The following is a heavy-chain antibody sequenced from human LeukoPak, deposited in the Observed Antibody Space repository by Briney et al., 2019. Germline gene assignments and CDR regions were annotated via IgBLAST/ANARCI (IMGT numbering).Heavy chain of an antibody. CDR2: IHHSGGT. CDR1: DGSFTDYN. Sequence: SETLSLTCAVYDGSFTDYNWSWIRQSPGKGLQWIGEIHHSGGTNYSPSLKSRVTLSVATSKSQLSLKLSSVTAADTAVYYCVRNGYYSSGYHFSSDSRGRGTLVTVSS. D-gene: IGHD3-22*01. CDR3: VRNGYYSSGYHFSSDS. J-gene: IGHJ4*02. V-gene: IGHV4-34*01.